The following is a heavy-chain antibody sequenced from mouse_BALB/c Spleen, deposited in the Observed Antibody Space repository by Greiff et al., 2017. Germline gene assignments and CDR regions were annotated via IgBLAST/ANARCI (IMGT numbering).Heavy chain of an antibody. CDR1: GFTFTDYY. CDR3: ARDNYYGPRFAY. D-gene: IGHD1-1*01. Sequence: EVKLMESGGGLVQPGGSLRLSCATSGFTFTDYYMSWVRQPPGKALEWLGFIRNKANGYTTEYSASVKGRFTISRDNSQSILYLQMNTLRAEDSATYYCARDNYYGPRFAYWGQGTLVTVSA. J-gene: IGHJ3*01. CDR2: IRNKANGYTT. V-gene: IGHV7-3*02.